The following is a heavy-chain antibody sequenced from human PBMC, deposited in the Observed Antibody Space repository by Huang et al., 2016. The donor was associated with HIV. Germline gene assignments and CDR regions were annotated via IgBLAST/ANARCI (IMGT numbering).Heavy chain of an antibody. D-gene: IGHD6-13*01. CDR1: GGSISSSSYY. CDR3: AAHGRIVGIPAAPLRFDP. Sequence: QLQLQESGPGLVKPSETLSLTCTVSGGSISSSSYYWGWIRQPPGKGLEWIGSIYQSGTTYYNPSLKSGVTLSVDTARTQFSLKLRSVTAADTAVYYCAAHGRIVGIPAAPLRFDPWGQGTLVTVSS. V-gene: IGHV4-39*01. J-gene: IGHJ5*02. CDR2: IYQSGTT.